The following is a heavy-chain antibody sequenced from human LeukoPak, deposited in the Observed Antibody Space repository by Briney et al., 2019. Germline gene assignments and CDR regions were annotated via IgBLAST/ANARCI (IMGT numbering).Heavy chain of an antibody. D-gene: IGHD5-18*01. CDR3: VRRYRYNYGKIDY. Sequence: SETLSLTCNVSNASISSTNYYWVWIRQPPGKGLEWIGNIYYSGNTYYNQSLKSRVTISVDTSKNQFSLKLSSVTAADTAVYHCVRRYRYNYGKIDYWSQGILVTVSS. CDR1: NASISSTNYY. J-gene: IGHJ4*02. CDR2: IYYSGNT. V-gene: IGHV4-39*01.